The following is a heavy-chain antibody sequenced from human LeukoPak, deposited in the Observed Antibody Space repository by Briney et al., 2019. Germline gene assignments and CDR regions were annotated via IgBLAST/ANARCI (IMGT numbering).Heavy chain of an antibody. J-gene: IGHJ4*02. D-gene: IGHD3/OR15-3a*01. CDR1: GSTFSSFG. CDR3: AKDWSGPLDY. CDR2: IWSDGSNG. Sequence: GGSLRLSCAASGSTFSSFGMHWVRQAPGKGLEWVASIWSDGSNGNYADSVKGRFTISRYNSKNTLYLQMNSLRAEDTAVYYCAKDWSGPLDYWGQGTRVTVSS. V-gene: IGHV3-30*02.